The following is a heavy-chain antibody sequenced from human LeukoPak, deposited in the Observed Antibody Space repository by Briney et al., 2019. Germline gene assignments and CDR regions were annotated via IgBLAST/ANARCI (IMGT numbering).Heavy chain of an antibody. CDR3: ARTMVRGVVDAFDI. V-gene: IGHV7-4-1*02. J-gene: IGHJ3*02. CDR1: GYTFTSYA. Sequence: AASVKVSCKASGYTFTSYAMNWVRQAPGQGLEWMGWINTNTGNPTYAQGFTGRFVFSLDTSVSTAYLQISSLKAEDTAVYYCARTMVRGVVDAFDIWGQGTMVTVSS. D-gene: IGHD3-10*01. CDR2: INTNTGNP.